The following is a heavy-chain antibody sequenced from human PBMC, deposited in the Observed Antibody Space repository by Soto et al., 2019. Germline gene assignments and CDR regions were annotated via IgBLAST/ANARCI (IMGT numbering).Heavy chain of an antibody. D-gene: IGHD3-22*01. Sequence: SLRLSCAASGFTFSSYVMTWVRQAPGKGLEWVSAISSSGDSTYFADSVKGRVTISRDNPRNTLYLQMSSLRAEDTAVYSCARAASGYRNFDYWGQGALVTVSS. CDR1: GFTFSSYV. CDR2: ISSSGDST. J-gene: IGHJ4*02. CDR3: ARAASGYRNFDY. V-gene: IGHV3-23*01.